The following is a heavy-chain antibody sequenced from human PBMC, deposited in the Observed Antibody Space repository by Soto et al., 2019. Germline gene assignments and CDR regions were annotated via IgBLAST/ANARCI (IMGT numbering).Heavy chain of an antibody. CDR3: ATVMRRDTAMSKEGYLGY. Sequence: MTRKGLEWMGIIYPGDSDTRYSPYFQGQVTISADKSISTAYLKWSSLKASDTAMYYCATVMRRDTAMSKEGYLGYCGQGILVTVPS. CDR2: IYPGDSDT. V-gene: IGHV5-51*01. J-gene: IGHJ4*02. D-gene: IGHD5-18*01.